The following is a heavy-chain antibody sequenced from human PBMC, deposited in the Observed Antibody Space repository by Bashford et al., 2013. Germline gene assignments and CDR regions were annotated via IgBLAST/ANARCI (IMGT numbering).Heavy chain of an antibody. Sequence: ASVKVSCKASGYVFTGYYIYWVRQAPGQGLEWVGWINPNTGGTSYAQKFQGRVIMTRDTSIDTAYLELSSLTSDDTAVYYCTSHDYHGILFDYWGQGTLVTVSS. CDR2: INPNTGGT. D-gene: IGHD4-23*01. J-gene: IGHJ4*02. CDR3: TSHDYHGILFDY. V-gene: IGHV1-2*02. CDR1: GYVFTGYY.